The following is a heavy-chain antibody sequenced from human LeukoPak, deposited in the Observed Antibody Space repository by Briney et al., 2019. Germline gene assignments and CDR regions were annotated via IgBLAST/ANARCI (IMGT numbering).Heavy chain of an antibody. J-gene: IGHJ6*02. CDR3: ARWGLRPITYSYYGMDV. V-gene: IGHV1-69*13. CDR2: IIPIFGTA. CDR1: GATFSSYA. D-gene: IGHD5-12*01. Sequence: SVKVSCKASGATFSSYAISWVRQAPGQGLEWMGGIIPIFGTANYAQKFQGRVTITADESTSTAYMELSSLRSEDSAVYYCARWGLRPITYSYYGMDVWGQGTTVTVSS.